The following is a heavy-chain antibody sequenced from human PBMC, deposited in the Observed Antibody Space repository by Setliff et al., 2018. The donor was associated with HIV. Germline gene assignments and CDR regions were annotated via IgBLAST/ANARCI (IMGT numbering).Heavy chain of an antibody. D-gene: IGHD2-21*01. Sequence: PSETLRLSCAASGFTFSSFAMTWVRQAPGKGLEWVSIIYTDDSNTYYAESVKGRFTISRDNSKNTLYLQMNSLRAEDTAVYYCAKHFLLWSNAFHIWGQGTMVTVSS. J-gene: IGHJ3*02. V-gene: IGHV3-23*03. CDR1: GFTFSSFA. CDR2: IYTDDSNT. CDR3: AKHFLLWSNAFHI.